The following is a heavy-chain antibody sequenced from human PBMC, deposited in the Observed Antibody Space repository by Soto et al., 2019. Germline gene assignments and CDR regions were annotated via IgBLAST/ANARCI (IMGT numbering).Heavy chain of an antibody. CDR2: IYYSGST. V-gene: IGHV4-39*01. J-gene: IGHJ4*02. CDR1: GGSISSSSYY. D-gene: IGHD3-22*01. CDR3: ASPSGGYYDSSGYTSDY. Sequence: PSETLSLTCTVSGGSISSSSYYWGWIRQPPGKGLEWIGSIYYSGSTYYNPSLKSRVTISVDTSKNQFSLKLTSVTAADTAVYYCASPSGGYYDSSGYTSDYWGQGTLVTVSS.